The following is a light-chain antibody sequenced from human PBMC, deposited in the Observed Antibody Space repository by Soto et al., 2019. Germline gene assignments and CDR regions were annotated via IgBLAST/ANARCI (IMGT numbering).Light chain of an antibody. V-gene: IGKV1-39*01. Sequence: DIQMTQSPSSLSASVGDRVTITCRASQSISNYLNWYQHKSGKAPKLLIYGASRLQSGVPPRFSGSGSGTHFTLTISSLQPEDFATYFCQQSHSTPSTFGQGTKMEIK. CDR2: GAS. J-gene: IGKJ2*01. CDR1: QSISNY. CDR3: QQSHSTPST.